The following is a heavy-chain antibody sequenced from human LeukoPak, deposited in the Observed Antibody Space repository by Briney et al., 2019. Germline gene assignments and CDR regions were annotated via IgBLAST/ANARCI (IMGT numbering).Heavy chain of an antibody. V-gene: IGHV1-18*01. Sequence: GASVKVSCKASGYTFTSYGISWVRQAPGQGLEWMGWISAYNGNTNYAQKLQGRVTMTTVTSTSTAYMELRSLRSDDTAVYYCARAGIVVVVAAPVLPYYYYGMDVWGQGTTVTVSS. D-gene: IGHD2-15*01. CDR3: ARAGIVVVVAAPVLPYYYYGMDV. CDR1: GYTFTSYG. J-gene: IGHJ6*02. CDR2: ISAYNGNT.